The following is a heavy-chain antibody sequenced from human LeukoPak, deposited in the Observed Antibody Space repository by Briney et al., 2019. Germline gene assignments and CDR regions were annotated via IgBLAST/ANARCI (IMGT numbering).Heavy chain of an antibody. Sequence: ASVKFSCKASGYTFTSYDINWVRQATGQGLECMGWMNPNSGNTGYAQKFQGRVTMTRNTSISTAYMELSSLRSEDTAVYYCARGRTAKVLLWFGELFPKRDAFDIWGQGTMVTVSS. CDR1: GYTFTSYD. D-gene: IGHD3-10*01. J-gene: IGHJ3*02. CDR3: ARGRTAKVLLWFGELFPKRDAFDI. CDR2: MNPNSGNT. V-gene: IGHV1-8*01.